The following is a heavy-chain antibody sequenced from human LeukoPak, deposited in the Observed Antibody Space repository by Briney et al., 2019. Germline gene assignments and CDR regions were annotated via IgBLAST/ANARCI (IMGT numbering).Heavy chain of an antibody. D-gene: IGHD4-17*01. CDR3: AQSDYESWFDP. J-gene: IGHJ5*02. Sequence: SGPTLVKPTQTLTLTCTFSGFSLSTTGVGVGWIRQPPGKALEWLAVIYWNDHKRYSPSLNNRLTITKDTSKNQVVLTVSNMDPVDTATYYCAQSDYESWFDPWGQGTLVTVPS. V-gene: IGHV2-5*01. CDR2: IYWNDHK. CDR1: GFSLSTTGVG.